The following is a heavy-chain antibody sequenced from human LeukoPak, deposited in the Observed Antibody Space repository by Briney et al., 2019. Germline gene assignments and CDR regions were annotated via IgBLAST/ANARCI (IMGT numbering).Heavy chain of an antibody. CDR2: LYSDGNT. D-gene: IGHD1-14*01. V-gene: IGHV3-53*01. CDR1: GFTVITND. J-gene: IGHJ4*02. Sequence: GGSLRLSCEASGFTVITNDMNWVRQAPGKGLEWVSVLYSDGNTKYADSVQGRFTISRDNSKNTLYLEMNSMSPDDTAVYYCARGVEPLAANTLAYWGQGTLVTVSS. CDR3: ARGVEPLAANTLAY.